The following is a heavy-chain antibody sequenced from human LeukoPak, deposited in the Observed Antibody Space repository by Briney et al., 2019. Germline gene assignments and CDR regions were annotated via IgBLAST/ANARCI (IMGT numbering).Heavy chain of an antibody. CDR1: GFTFSSYA. V-gene: IGHV3-23*01. D-gene: IGHD6-13*01. CDR2: ICYDGSST. Sequence: GGSLRLSCAASGFTFSSYAMSWVRQAPGKGLEWVSAICYDGSSTYYADSVKGRFTISRDNSKNTLYLQMNSLRAEDTAVYYCARDREEAAAVALYYYYMDVWGKGTTVTVSS. J-gene: IGHJ6*03. CDR3: ARDREEAAAVALYYYYMDV.